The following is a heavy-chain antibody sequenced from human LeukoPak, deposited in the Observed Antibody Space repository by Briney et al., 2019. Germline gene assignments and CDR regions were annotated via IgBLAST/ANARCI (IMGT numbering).Heavy chain of an antibody. V-gene: IGHV3-21*01. CDR3: AREGFGDYYGSGSYYKYYFDY. CDR1: GFTFSSYS. D-gene: IGHD3-10*01. Sequence: GGSLRLSCAASGFTFSSYSMNWVRQAPGKGLEWVSSISSSSSYIYYADSVKGRFTISRDNAKNSLYLQMNSLRAEDTAVYYCAREGFGDYYGSGSYYKYYFDYWGQGTLVTVSS. J-gene: IGHJ4*02. CDR2: ISSSSSYI.